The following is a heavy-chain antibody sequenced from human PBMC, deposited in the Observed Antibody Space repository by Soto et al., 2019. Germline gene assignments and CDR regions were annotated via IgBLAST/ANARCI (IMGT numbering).Heavy chain of an antibody. CDR3: ARERTGTTSNWFDP. CDR2: MNPNSGNT. Sequence: QVQLVQSGAEVKKPGASVKVSCKASGYTFTSYDINWVRQATGHGLEWMGWMNPNSGNTVYAQKVQGRITMTRDTSISTAYMELSSLRSEDTAVYYCARERTGTTSNWFDPWGQGTLVTVSS. J-gene: IGHJ5*02. V-gene: IGHV1-8*01. D-gene: IGHD1-7*01. CDR1: GYTFTSYD.